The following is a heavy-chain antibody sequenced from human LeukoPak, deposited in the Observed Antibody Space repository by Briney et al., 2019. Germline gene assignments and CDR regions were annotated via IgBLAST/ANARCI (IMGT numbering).Heavy chain of an antibody. Sequence: GGSLRLSCAASGFIFSNYAMYWVRQAPGKGLEWVSAISGRSDNTYYADSVKGRFTLSRDSSKNTLYLQMNSLRADDTAVYYCAKWGDYDVLTGYYVSDFWGQGTLVTASS. J-gene: IGHJ4*02. CDR2: ISGRSDNT. V-gene: IGHV3-23*01. CDR1: GFIFSNYA. CDR3: AKWGDYDVLTGYYVSDF. D-gene: IGHD3-9*01.